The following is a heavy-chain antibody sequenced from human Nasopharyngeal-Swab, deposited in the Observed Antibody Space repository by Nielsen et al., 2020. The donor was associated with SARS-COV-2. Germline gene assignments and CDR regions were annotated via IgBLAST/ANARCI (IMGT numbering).Heavy chain of an antibody. D-gene: IGHD2-2*01. Sequence: VRDASRQRLEGMGIINPTDGSTSYAQKFEGRVTMTRVTSTSTVYMELSSLRSEDTAVYYCARGVTGTVVVPAATDGGGGDDAFDIWGQGTMVTVSS. V-gene: IGHV1-46*01. CDR2: INPTDGST. J-gene: IGHJ3*02. CDR3: ARGVTGTVVVPAATDGGGGDDAFDI.